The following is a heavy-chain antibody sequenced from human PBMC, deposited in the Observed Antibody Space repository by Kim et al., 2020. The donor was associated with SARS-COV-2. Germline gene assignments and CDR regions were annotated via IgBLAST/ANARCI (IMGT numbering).Heavy chain of an antibody. Sequence: SETLSLTCTVSGGSISSGGYYWSWIRQHPGKGLEWIGYIYYSGSTYYNPSLKSRVTISVDTSKNQFSLKLSSVTAADTAVYYCARDRYYDFWSGRTNWFDPWGQGTLVTVSS. J-gene: IGHJ5*02. CDR2: IYYSGST. CDR1: GGSISSGGYY. V-gene: IGHV4-31*03. D-gene: IGHD3-3*01. CDR3: ARDRYYDFWSGRTNWFDP.